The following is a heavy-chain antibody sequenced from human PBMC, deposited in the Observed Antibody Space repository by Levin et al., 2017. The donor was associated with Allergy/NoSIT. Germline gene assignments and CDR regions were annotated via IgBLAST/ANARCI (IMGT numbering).Heavy chain of an antibody. CDR2: SSAYTGNT. CDR3: AREHQTYYYVYGMDV. V-gene: IGHV1-18*04. CDR1: GYSFSSHG. D-gene: IGHD2-2*01. J-gene: IGHJ6*02. Sequence: ASVKVSCKASGYSFSSHGISWVRQAPGQGLEWMGWSSAYTGNTYYAQSLQGRVTMTTDASTNTAYMELRSLRSDDTAVYYCAREHQTYYYVYGMDVWGQGTTVTVSS.